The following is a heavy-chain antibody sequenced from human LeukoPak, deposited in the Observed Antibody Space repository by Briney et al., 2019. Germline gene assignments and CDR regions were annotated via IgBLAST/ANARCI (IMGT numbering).Heavy chain of an antibody. CDR2: MNIDGSDK. CDR3: ARDPVEWELLLDY. Sequence: GGSLRLSCAASGFTFSSYWMGWVRQAPGKRLEWVANMNIDGSDKYYADSAKGRFTISRDNARNSVYLQMNSLRVEDTAVYYCARDPVEWELLLDYWGQGTLVTVSS. D-gene: IGHD1-26*01. CDR1: GFTFSSYW. J-gene: IGHJ4*02. V-gene: IGHV3-7*01.